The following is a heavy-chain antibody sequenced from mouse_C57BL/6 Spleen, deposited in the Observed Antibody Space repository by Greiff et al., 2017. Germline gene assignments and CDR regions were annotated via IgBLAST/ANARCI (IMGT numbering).Heavy chain of an antibody. CDR1: GYAFTNYL. CDR3: ARLGEAYYFDY. CDR2: INPGSGGT. Sequence: QVQLQQPGAELVRPGTSVKVSCKASGYAFTNYLIEWVKQRPGQGLEWIGVINPGSGGTNYNEKFKGKATLTADQSSSTAYMQLSSLTSEDSAVYFCARLGEAYYFDYGGQGTTLTVSS. V-gene: IGHV1-54*01. J-gene: IGHJ2*01.